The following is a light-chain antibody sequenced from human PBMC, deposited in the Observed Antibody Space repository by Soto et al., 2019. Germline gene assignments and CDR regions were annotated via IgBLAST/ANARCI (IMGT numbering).Light chain of an antibody. CDR1: QSLLYNNTYNY. V-gene: IGKV2-28*01. Sequence: EIVMTQSPLTLPVPPGEPASISCRSSQSLLYNNTYNYLDWYVQKPGHSPQLLIYFGSNRAPGVPDRFSGSGSGTDFTLKINRVEAEDVGTYYCMQALQSLTFGQGTRLEIK. CDR3: MQALQSLT. J-gene: IGKJ5*01. CDR2: FGS.